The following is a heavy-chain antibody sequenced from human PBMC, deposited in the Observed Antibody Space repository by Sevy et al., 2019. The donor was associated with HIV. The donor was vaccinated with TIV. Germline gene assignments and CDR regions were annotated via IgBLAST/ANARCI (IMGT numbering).Heavy chain of an antibody. CDR2: IYYSGGT. CDR3: ARADYYGSGSYYGGLDY. CDR1: GGSISSYY. J-gene: IGHJ4*02. V-gene: IGHV4-59*01. Sequence: SETLSLTCTVSGGSISSYYWSWIRQPPGKGLEWIGYIYYSGGTNYNPSLKSRVTISVDTSKNQFSLKLSSVTAADTAVYYCARADYYGSGSYYGGLDYWGQGTLVTVSS. D-gene: IGHD3-10*01.